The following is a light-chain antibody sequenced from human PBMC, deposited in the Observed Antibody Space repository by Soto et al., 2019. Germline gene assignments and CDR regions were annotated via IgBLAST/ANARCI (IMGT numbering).Light chain of an antibody. V-gene: IGKV3-15*01. CDR2: GAS. J-gene: IGKJ4*01. CDR1: QSVSSH. CDR3: QKYSDWPLSLT. Sequence: EIVMTQSPATLSVSPGERATLSCRASQSVSSHLAWYQQKPGQAPRLLVYGASTRATGVPARFSGSGSKTEFTLTISSLQSEDFAVYYCQKYSDWPLSLTFGGGTKMEIK.